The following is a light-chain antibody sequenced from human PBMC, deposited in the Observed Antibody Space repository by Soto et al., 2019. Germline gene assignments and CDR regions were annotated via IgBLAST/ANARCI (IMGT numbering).Light chain of an antibody. V-gene: IGKV3-20*01. CDR1: QSVSNTH. CDR3: HQYGTSPQT. Sequence: EIVLTQSPGTQSLSPGESATLSCRASQSVSNTHLAWYQQRPGQAPRLLIYDTSRRDIGIPDRFSGSGSGADFTLTISGLEPADFAVYFCHQYGTSPQTFGQGTKVELK. CDR2: DTS. J-gene: IGKJ1*01.